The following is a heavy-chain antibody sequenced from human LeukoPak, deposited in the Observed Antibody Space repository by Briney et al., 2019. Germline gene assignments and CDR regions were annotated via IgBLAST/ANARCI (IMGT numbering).Heavy chain of an antibody. CDR1: VGFISSYY. CDR2: IYPSGST. V-gene: IGHV4-4*07. CDR3: AREATGEMATITDFDY. J-gene: IGHJ4*02. Sequence: PSETLSLTCTVSVGFISSYYWSWVRHHAGKGREWVGRIYPSGSTNYNPSLKSRVAMSVDTSKNQFSLKLSSVAAADTAVYYCAREATGEMATITDFDYWGKRTLVTVSS. D-gene: IGHD5-24*01.